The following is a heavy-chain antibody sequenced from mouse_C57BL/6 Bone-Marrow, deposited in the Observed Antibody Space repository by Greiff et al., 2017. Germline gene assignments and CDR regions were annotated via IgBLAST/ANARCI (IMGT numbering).Heavy chain of an antibody. V-gene: IGHV1-63*01. CDR1: GYTFTNYW. CDR3: ARLLGYFDY. D-gene: IGHD3-1*01. J-gene: IGHJ2*01. CDR2: IYPGGGYT. Sequence: QVHVKQSGAELVRPGTSVKMSCKASGYTFTNYWIGWAKQRPGHGLEWIGDIYPGGGYTNYNEKFKGKATLTADKSSSTAYMQFSSLTSEDSAIYYCARLLGYFDYWGQGTTLTVSS.